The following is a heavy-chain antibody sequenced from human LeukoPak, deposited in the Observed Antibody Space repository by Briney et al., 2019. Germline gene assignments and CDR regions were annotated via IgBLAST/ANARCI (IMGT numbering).Heavy chain of an antibody. J-gene: IGHJ4*02. CDR1: GYAFTSYY. D-gene: IGHD3-10*01. Sequence: ASVKVSCKASGYAFTSYYMHWVRQAPGQALEWMAIINPGGGSTSYAQKFQGRVTMTRDTSTSTVYMELSSLRSEDTAVYYCARSGTMVRGVRNYYDYWGQGTLVTVSS. CDR2: INPGGGST. V-gene: IGHV1-46*01. CDR3: ARSGTMVRGVRNYYDY.